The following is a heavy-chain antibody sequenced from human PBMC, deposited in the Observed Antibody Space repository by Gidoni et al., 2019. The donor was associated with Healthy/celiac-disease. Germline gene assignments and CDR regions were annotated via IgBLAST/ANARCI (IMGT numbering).Heavy chain of an antibody. CDR2: INHSGST. Sequence: QVQLQQWGAGLLKPSETLSLTCAVYGGSFSGYYWRWIRQPPGKGLEWIGEINHSGSTNYNPSLKRRVTISVDTSKNQFSLKLSSVTAADTAVYYCARGPQYYGSVSDYWGQGTLVTVSS. V-gene: IGHV4-34*01. J-gene: IGHJ4*02. D-gene: IGHD3-10*01. CDR1: GGSFSGYY. CDR3: ARGPQYYGSVSDY.